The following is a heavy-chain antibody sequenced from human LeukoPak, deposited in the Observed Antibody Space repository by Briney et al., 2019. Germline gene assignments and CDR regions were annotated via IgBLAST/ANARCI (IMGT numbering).Heavy chain of an antibody. CDR1: GYTFTGYY. CDR2: ISAYNGNT. D-gene: IGHD3-10*01. J-gene: IGHJ6*03. Sequence: ASVKVSCMASGYTFTGYYMHWVRQAPGQGLEWMGWISAYNGNTNYAQKLQGRVTMTTDTSTSTAYMELRSLRSDDTAVYYCAREGAMVRGVIITYYYYMDVWGKGTTVTVSS. V-gene: IGHV1-18*04. CDR3: AREGAMVRGVIITYYYYMDV.